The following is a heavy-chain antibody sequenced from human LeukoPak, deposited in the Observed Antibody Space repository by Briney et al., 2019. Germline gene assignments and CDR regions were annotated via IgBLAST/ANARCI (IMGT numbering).Heavy chain of an antibody. CDR3: ARDKTYDSSGYYNPRFDY. CDR2: IYYSGST. J-gene: IGHJ4*02. D-gene: IGHD3-22*01. CDR1: GGSIGSYY. Sequence: SETLSLTCTVSGGSIGSYYWGWIRQPPGKGLEWIGSIYYSGSTYYNPSLKSRVTISVDTSKNQFSLKLSSVTAADTAVYYCARDKTYDSSGYYNPRFDYWGQGTLVTVSS. V-gene: IGHV4-39*07.